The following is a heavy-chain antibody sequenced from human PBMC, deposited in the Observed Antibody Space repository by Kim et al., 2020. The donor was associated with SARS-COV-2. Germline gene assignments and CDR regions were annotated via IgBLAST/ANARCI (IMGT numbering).Heavy chain of an antibody. CDR3: AKDIHRGGGTLAAAASGWFDT. J-gene: IGHJ5*02. V-gene: IGHV3-9*01. D-gene: IGHD6-13*01. CDR1: GFTFDDYA. CDR2: ISWNSGSI. Sequence: GGSLRLSCAASGFTFDDYAMHWVRQAPGKGLEWVSGISWNSGSIGYADSVKGRFTISRDNAKNSLYLQMNSLRAEDTALYYCAKDIHRGGGTLAAAASGWFDTWGQGTLVTVSS.